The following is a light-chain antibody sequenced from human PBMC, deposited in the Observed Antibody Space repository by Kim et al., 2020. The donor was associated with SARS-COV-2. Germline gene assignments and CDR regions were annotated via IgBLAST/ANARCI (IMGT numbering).Light chain of an antibody. Sequence: QSAVTQPASVSGSPGQSITISCTGTSSDVGDYKFVSWYQQHPGKVPKLIIYEVSQRPSGVSTRFSGSKCGNTASLTISGLQGEDEADYYCCSYAGSSDVVLFGGGTQLTVL. CDR2: EVS. J-gene: IGLJ3*02. CDR3: CSYAGSSDVVL. CDR1: SSDVGDYKF. V-gene: IGLV2-23*02.